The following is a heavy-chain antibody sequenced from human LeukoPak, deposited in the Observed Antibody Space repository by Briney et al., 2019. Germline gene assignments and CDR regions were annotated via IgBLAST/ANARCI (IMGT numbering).Heavy chain of an antibody. CDR1: GFTISSYA. Sequence: QPGGSLRLSCAASGFTISSYAMHWVRQAPGKGLEWVAVISHDGSNKYYADSVKGRFTISRDNSKNTLYLQMNSLRAEDTAVYYCAREDGARFFDYWGQGTLVTVSS. CDR3: AREDGARFFDY. D-gene: IGHD4-17*01. V-gene: IGHV3-30-3*01. J-gene: IGHJ4*02. CDR2: ISHDGSNK.